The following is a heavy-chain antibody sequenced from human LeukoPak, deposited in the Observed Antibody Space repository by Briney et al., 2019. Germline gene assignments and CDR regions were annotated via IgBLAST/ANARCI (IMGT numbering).Heavy chain of an antibody. V-gene: IGHV1-46*01. D-gene: IGHD3-22*01. J-gene: IGHJ3*02. CDR1: GYTFTSYY. CDR2: INPSGGST. Sequence: ASVKVSCKASGYTFTSYYMHWVRQAPGQGLEWMGIINPSGGSTSYAQKFQGRVTMTRDTSTSTVYMELSRLRSDDTAVYYCARSYYYDTRREPDAFDIWGQGTMVTVSS. CDR3: ARSYYYDTRREPDAFDI.